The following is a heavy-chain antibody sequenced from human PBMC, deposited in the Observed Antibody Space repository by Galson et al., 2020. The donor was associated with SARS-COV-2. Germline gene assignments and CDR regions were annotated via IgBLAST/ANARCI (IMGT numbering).Heavy chain of an antibody. CDR2: IGKDGREK. Sequence: RESLKISCATSGITFNRYWMSWVRPAPGKGLEWVAHIGKDGREKNYVDSVKGRFTISRDNAKNSLYLQMDSLRGEDTAMYYCVRDEGPWGQGTQVTVSS. CDR1: GITFNRYW. V-gene: IGHV3-7*01. CDR3: VRDEGP. J-gene: IGHJ5*02.